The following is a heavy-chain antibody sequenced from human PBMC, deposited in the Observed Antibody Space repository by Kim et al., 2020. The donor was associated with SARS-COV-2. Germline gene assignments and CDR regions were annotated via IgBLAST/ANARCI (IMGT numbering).Heavy chain of an antibody. CDR3: AKDQLVRLGRVDAFDI. D-gene: IGHD6-6*01. V-gene: IGHV3-23*01. Sequence: SVKDRLTISRDNSKNTMYLQMNSRRAEDTAVYYCAKDQLVRLGRVDAFDIWGQGTMVTVSS. J-gene: IGHJ3*02.